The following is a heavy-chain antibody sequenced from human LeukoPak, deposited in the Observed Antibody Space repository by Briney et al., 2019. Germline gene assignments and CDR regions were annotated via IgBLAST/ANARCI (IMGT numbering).Heavy chain of an antibody. CDR3: AKVMKGSERLTMVRGVIIKTAGLYYMDV. V-gene: IGHV3-23*01. D-gene: IGHD3-10*01. CDR2: ISASGGST. J-gene: IGHJ6*03. CDR1: GFTLSSYA. Sequence: GGSLRLSCAASGFTLSSYAMSWVGQAPGKGLEWVSRISASGGSTNYVDSVKGRFTISRDNSKNTVYLQRKSLRAEDTAVYYCAKVMKGSERLTMVRGVIIKTAGLYYMDVWGKGTTVTVSS.